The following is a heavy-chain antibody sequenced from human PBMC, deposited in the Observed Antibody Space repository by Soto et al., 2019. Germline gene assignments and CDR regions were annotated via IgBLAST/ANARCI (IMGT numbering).Heavy chain of an antibody. CDR3: ARDPAIYSGKFDYGLDV. D-gene: IGHD4-4*01. CDR2: IGTSGKTI. V-gene: IGHV3-48*03. J-gene: IGHJ6*02. Sequence: EVQLVESGGGLVQAGGSLRLFCAVSGFTFSSYEMNWVRQAPGKGLEWVSYIGTSGKTIYYADSVRGRFTISRDNAKNSLYLQMNSLRAEDTAVYFCARDPAIYSGKFDYGLDVWGRGTTATVSS. CDR1: GFTFSSYE.